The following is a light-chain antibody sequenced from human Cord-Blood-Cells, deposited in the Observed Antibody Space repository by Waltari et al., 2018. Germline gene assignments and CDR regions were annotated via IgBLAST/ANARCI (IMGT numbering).Light chain of an antibody. V-gene: IGKV1-8*01. CDR1: QGISSY. Sequence: AIRITQSPSSLSASTGDRVTLTCRASQGISSYLAWYQQKPGKAPKLLIYAASPLQSGVPSRFSGSGSGTDFTLTISCLQSEDFATYYCQQYYSYPQTFGQGTKVEIK. CDR2: AAS. CDR3: QQYYSYPQT. J-gene: IGKJ1*01.